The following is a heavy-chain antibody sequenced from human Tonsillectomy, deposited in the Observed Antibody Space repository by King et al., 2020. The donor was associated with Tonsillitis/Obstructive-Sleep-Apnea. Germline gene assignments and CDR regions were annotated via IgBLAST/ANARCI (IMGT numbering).Heavy chain of an antibody. V-gene: IGHV3-23*04. CDR1: GFTFSSYA. D-gene: IGHD4-17*01. CDR3: AKRTGGSSTSTADY. Sequence: VQLVESGGGLVQPGGSLRLFCAASGFTFSSYAMSWVRQAPGKGLGWVSAIKSGGGFTSDADSVKGRFTISRDNSKNTVYLPMNSLRAEDTAVYYCAKRTGGSSTSTADYWGQGTPVTVSS. J-gene: IGHJ4*02. CDR2: IKSGGGFT.